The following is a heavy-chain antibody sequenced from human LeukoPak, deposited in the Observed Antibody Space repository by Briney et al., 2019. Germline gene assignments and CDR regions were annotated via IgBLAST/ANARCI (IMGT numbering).Heavy chain of an antibody. Sequence: SETLSLTCAVSGGSISSYYWSWIRQPPGKGLEWIGYIYYSGSTNYNPSLKSRVTISVDTSNNQFFLKLSSVTAADTAVYYCARSIVVVPAAKATFDYWGQGTLVTVSS. CDR3: ARSIVVVPAAKATFDY. V-gene: IGHV4-59*01. CDR2: IYYSGST. CDR1: GGSISSYY. J-gene: IGHJ4*02. D-gene: IGHD2-2*01.